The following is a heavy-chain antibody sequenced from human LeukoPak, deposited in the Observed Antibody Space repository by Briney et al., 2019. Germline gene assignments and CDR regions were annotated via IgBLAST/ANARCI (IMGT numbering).Heavy chain of an antibody. CDR3: ATFGISWLSSY. Sequence: GSLRLSCVASGFPFSSYWMTWVRQAPGKGLEWVANIKQDGSKKSYVDSVKGRFTISRDNAKNTLYLQMDNLRVEDTAVYYCATFGISWLSSYWGQGILVTVSS. CDR2: IKQDGSKK. D-gene: IGHD2/OR15-2a*01. J-gene: IGHJ4*02. CDR1: GFPFSSYW. V-gene: IGHV3-7*01.